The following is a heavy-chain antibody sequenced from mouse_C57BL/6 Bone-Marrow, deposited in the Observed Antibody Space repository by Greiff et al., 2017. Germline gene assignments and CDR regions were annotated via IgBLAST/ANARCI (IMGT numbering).Heavy chain of an antibody. D-gene: IGHD1-1*01. CDR2: ISSGADYI. V-gene: IGHV5-9-1*02. Sequence: EVQEVGSGEGLVKPGGSLRLSCAASGFTFSSYAMSWGRRTPEKRLEWVAYISSGADYIYYAGTVKGRFTSSRDNARNTLYLQMSSLKSEDTDMYYWTRAYYYGSSYWYFDVWGTGTTVTVSS. J-gene: IGHJ1*03. CDR3: TRAYYYGSSYWYFDV. CDR1: GFTFSSYA.